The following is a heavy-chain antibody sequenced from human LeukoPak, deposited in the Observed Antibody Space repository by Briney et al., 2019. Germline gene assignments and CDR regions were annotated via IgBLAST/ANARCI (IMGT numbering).Heavy chain of an antibody. J-gene: IGHJ4*02. CDR3: AKDGYYDSSGYYYPPDY. V-gene: IGHV3-43*02. CDR1: GFTFDDYA. CDR2: ISGDGGST. D-gene: IGHD3-22*01. Sequence: GGSLRLSCAASGFTFDDYAMHWVRQAPGKGLEWVSLISGDGGSTYYADFVKGRFTISRDNSKNSLYLQMNSLRTEDTALYYCAKDGYYDSSGYYYPPDYWGQGTLVTVSS.